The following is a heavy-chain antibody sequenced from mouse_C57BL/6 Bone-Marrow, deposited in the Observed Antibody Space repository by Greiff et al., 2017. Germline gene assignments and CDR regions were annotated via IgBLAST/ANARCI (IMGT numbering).Heavy chain of an antibody. CDR2: IHPNSGST. CDR1: GYTFTSYW. Sequence: VKLQQPGAELVKPGASVKLSCKASGYTFTSYWMHWVKQRPGQGLEWIGMIHPNSGSTNYNEKFKSKATLTVDKSSSTAYMQLSSLTSEDSAVXYCARSYYYGSSYRYFDVWGTGTTVTVSS. D-gene: IGHD1-1*01. CDR3: ARSYYYGSSYRYFDV. V-gene: IGHV1-64*01. J-gene: IGHJ1*03.